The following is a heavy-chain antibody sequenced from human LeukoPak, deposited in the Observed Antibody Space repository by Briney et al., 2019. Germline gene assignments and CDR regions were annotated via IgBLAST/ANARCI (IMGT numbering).Heavy chain of an antibody. CDR2: IKEDGSEK. D-gene: IGHD6-13*01. CDR3: ASGRQLGY. CDR1: GFTFSNYW. J-gene: IGHJ4*02. Sequence: PGASLILSCAASGFTFSNYWMSWVRQAPGKGLEWVANIKEDGSEKYYVDSVKGRFTISRDNARNSLYLQMNSLRAEDTAVYYCASGRQLGYWGQGTLVTVSS. V-gene: IGHV3-7*01.